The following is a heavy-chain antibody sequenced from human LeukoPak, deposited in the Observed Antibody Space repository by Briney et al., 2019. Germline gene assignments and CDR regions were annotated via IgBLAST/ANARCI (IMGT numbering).Heavy chain of an antibody. CDR3: ARGRDY. CDR1: GGSISTYS. CDR2: INYSETT. J-gene: IGHJ4*02. V-gene: IGHV4-59*01. Sequence: SETLSLTCTVSGGSISTYSCSWIRQPPGKGLEWIGFINYSETTNYNPSLKSRVTISIDTSKNQFSLKLTSVTAADTAVYYCARGRDYWGQRTLVTVSS.